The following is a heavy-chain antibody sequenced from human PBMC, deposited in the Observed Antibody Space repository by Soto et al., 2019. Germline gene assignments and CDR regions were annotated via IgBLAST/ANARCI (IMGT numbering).Heavy chain of an antibody. J-gene: IGHJ6*02. Sequence: GESLKISCKASGYSFVTSSIAWVRQKPGKGLESMGFIYPGDSDTRYSPSFQGQVTISADKSISTVYLQWNSLKASDTAMYYCARQSITMVRGVIGPYYYGMDVWGQGTTVTVSS. V-gene: IGHV5-51*01. D-gene: IGHD3-10*01. CDR3: ARQSITMVRGVIGPYYYGMDV. CDR2: IYPGDSDT. CDR1: GYSFVTSS.